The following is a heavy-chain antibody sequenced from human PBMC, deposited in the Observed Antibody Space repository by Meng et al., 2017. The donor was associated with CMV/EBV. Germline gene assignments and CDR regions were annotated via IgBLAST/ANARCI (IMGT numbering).Heavy chain of an antibody. CDR1: GFTFSSYE. V-gene: IGHV3-48*03. J-gene: IGHJ4*02. CDR3: ARRNTVTQNDY. D-gene: IGHD4-17*01. CDR2: ISSSGSTI. Sequence: GGSLRLSCAASGFTFSSYEMNWVRQASGKGLEWVSYISSSGSTIYYADSVKGRFTISRDNAKNSLYLQMNSLRAEDTAVYYCARRNTVTQNDYWGQGTLVTVSS.